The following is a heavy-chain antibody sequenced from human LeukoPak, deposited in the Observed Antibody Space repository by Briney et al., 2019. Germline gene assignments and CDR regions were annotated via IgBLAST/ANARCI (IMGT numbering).Heavy chain of an antibody. Sequence: GRSLRLSCAASGFTFSSYAMHWVRQAPGKGLEWVAVISYDGSNKYYADSVKGRFTISRDNSENTLYLQMNSLRAEDTAVYYCVRIRGGTNYHFDYWVQRTLVTVSS. J-gene: IGHJ4*02. CDR1: GFTFSSYA. CDR3: VRIRGGTNYHFDY. D-gene: IGHD1-26*01. CDR2: ISYDGSNK. V-gene: IGHV3-30-3*01.